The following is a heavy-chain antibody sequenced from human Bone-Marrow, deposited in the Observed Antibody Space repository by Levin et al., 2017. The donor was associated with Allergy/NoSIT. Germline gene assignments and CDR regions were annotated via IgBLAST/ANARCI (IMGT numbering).Heavy chain of an antibody. J-gene: IGHJ4*02. V-gene: IGHV4-39*07. CDR2: IYYSGST. CDR1: GGSISSSSYY. D-gene: IGHD6-19*01. Sequence: SETLSLTCTVSGGSISSSSYYWGWIRQPPGKGLEWIGSIYYSGSTYYNPSLKSRVTISVDTSKNQFSLKLSSVTAADTAVYYCAREPLPSIAVAGIFDYWGQGTLVTVSS. CDR3: AREPLPSIAVAGIFDY.